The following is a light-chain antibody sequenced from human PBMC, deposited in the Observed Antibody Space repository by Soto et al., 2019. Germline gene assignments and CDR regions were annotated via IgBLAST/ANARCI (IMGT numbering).Light chain of an antibody. CDR2: DAS. CDR3: QEYKSAT. V-gene: IGKV1-5*01. CDR1: QSISDW. J-gene: IGKJ2*01. Sequence: DIQMTQSPSTLSASVGDRVTITCRASQSISDWLAWYQQIPGRAPKLLIYDASTLQSGVPSRFSGSGSGTEFILTISSLQPDDSATYYCQEYKSATSGQWTKLQIK.